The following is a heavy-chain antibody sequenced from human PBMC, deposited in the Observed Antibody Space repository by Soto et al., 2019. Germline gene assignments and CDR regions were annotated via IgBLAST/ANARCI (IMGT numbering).Heavy chain of an antibody. Sequence: GGSLRLSCAASGFTFSSYAMSWVRQAPGKGLEWVSAISGSGGSTYYADSVKGRFTISRDNSKNTLYLQMNSLRAEDTAVYYCARXLHPGYCSSTSCYNIDYWGQGTLVTVSS. CDR3: ARXLHPGYCSSTSCYNIDY. V-gene: IGHV3-23*01. CDR1: GFTFSSYA. J-gene: IGHJ4*02. D-gene: IGHD2-2*02. CDR2: ISGSGGST.